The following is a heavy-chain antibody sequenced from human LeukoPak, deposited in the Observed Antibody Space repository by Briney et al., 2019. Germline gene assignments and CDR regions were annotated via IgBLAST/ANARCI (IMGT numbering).Heavy chain of an antibody. CDR2: ISASGGT. CDR1: GDSIRSYY. D-gene: IGHD3-10*01. Sequence: PSETLSLTCTVSGDSIRSYYWDWIRQPAGKGLEWMGHISASGGTNYNPSLKSRVSMSVDTFKNQFSLKLSSVTAADTAVYYCARTHSWFGELDAFDIWGQGTMVAVSS. V-gene: IGHV4-4*07. CDR3: ARTHSWFGELDAFDI. J-gene: IGHJ3*02.